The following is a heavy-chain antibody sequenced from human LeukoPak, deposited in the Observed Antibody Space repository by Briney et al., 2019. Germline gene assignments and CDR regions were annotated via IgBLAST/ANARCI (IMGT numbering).Heavy chain of an antibody. J-gene: IGHJ3*02. CDR2: IIPIFGTA. Sequence: GASVKVSCKASGGTFSSYAISWVRQAPGQGLEWMGGIIPIFGTANYAQKFQGRVTITAYESTSTAYMELSSLRSEDTAVYYCARERNYYDSSGYYPMGGSAFDIWGQGTMVTVSS. CDR3: ARERNYYDSSGYYPMGGSAFDI. V-gene: IGHV1-69*13. CDR1: GGTFSSYA. D-gene: IGHD3-22*01.